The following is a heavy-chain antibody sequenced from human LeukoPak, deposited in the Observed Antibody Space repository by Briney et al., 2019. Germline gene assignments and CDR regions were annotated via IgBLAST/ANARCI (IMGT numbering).Heavy chain of an antibody. V-gene: IGHV4-39*01. D-gene: IGHD5-18*01. Sequence: SGTLSLTCTVSGDSIISNTFSWGWIRQPPGKGLEWIGNVSYTGDTYYNPSLKSRVTMSADTSKNQFSLKVNSVTAAYTALYFCVRVDGSGYSPYWGQGTLVTVSS. CDR3: VRVDGSGYSPY. J-gene: IGHJ4*02. CDR2: VSYTGDT. CDR1: GDSIISNTFS.